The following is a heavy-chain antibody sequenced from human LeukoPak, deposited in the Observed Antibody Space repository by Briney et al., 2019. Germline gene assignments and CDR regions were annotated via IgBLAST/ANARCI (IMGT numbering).Heavy chain of an antibody. CDR2: IYYSGST. D-gene: IGHD6-19*01. CDR1: GGSISSYY. J-gene: IGHJ5*02. V-gene: IGHV4-59*01. CDR3: AREYSSGWSRWFDP. Sequence: PSETLSLTCTVSGGSISSYYWSWIRQPPGKGLEWIGYIYYSGSTNYNPSLKSRVTISVDTSKNQFSLKLSSVTAADTAVYYCAREYSSGWSRWFDPWGQGTLVTVSS.